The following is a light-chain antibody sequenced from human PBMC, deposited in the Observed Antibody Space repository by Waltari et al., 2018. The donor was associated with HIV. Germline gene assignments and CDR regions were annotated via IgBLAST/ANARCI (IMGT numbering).Light chain of an antibody. CDR1: RLRNYY. CDR3: ASRDNNGKRVL. Sequence: SSELTQDPIVSVTLGQTVIITCQGDRLRNYYASWHQLKPGQAPILVIYDKNTRPSGIPDRFSGSTSGNTASLTITGSQAEDEADYFCASRDNNGKRVLFGGGTKLTVL. V-gene: IGLV3-19*01. J-gene: IGLJ3*02. CDR2: DKN.